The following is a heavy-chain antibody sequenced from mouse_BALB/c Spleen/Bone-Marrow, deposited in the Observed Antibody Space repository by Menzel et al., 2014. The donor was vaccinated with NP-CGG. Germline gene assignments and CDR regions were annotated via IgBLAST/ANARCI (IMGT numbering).Heavy chain of an antibody. CDR3: ARGFITTLVSLTY. CDR1: GYSITSGYY. CDR2: ITYDGSN. J-gene: IGHJ3*01. V-gene: IGHV3-6*01. D-gene: IGHD1-1*01. Sequence: EVQLVESGPGLVKPSQSLSLTCSVTGYSITSGYYWNWIRQFPGNRLEWMEYITYDGSNNQNPSLTNPISITRDTSKTQYLLKLNPVTSYDTAKYYSARGFITTLVSLTYWGVGTLVTVSA.